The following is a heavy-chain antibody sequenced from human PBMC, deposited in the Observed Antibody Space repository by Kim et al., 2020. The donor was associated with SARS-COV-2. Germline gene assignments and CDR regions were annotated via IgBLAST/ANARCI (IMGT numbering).Heavy chain of an antibody. Sequence: SETLSLTCTVSGGSISSSSYYWGWIRQPPGKGLEWIGSIYYSGSTYYNPSLKSRVTISVDTSKNQFSLKLSSVTAADTAVYYCARQGYYYGSGSKGGVFYWGQGTLVTVSS. J-gene: IGHJ4*02. CDR1: GGSISSSSYY. CDR2: IYYSGST. CDR3: ARQGYYYGSGSKGGVFY. V-gene: IGHV4-39*01. D-gene: IGHD3-10*01.